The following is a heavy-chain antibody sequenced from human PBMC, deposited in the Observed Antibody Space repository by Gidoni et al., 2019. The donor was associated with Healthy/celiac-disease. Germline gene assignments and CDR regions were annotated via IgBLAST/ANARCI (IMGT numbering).Heavy chain of an antibody. CDR2: IYYSGST. CDR1: GGSISSSSYY. Sequence: QLQLQESGPGLVKPSETLSLTCTVYGGSISSSSYYWGWIRQPPGKGLELIGSIYYSGSTYYNPSLKSRVTISVDTSKNQFSLKLSSVTAADTAVYYCARGYSSSWYGNWFDPWGQGTLVTVSS. J-gene: IGHJ5*02. CDR3: ARGYSSSWYGNWFDP. V-gene: IGHV4-39*01. D-gene: IGHD6-13*01.